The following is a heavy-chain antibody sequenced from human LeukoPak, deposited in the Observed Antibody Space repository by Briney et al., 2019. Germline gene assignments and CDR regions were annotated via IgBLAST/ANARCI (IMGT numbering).Heavy chain of an antibody. Sequence: PGGSLRLSCAASGFTFSSYAMSWVRQAPGKGLEWVSAISGSGGSTYHADSVKGRFTISRDNSKNTLYLQMNSLRAEDTAVYYCAKGSYYYDSSGCGHWGQGTLVTVSS. J-gene: IGHJ4*02. D-gene: IGHD3-22*01. CDR3: AKGSYYYDSSGCGH. V-gene: IGHV3-23*01. CDR2: ISGSGGST. CDR1: GFTFSSYA.